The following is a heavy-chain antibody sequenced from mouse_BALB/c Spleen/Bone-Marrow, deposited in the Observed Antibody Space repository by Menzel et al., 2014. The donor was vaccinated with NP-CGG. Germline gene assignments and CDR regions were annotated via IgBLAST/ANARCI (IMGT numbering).Heavy chain of an antibody. J-gene: IGHJ4*01. Sequence: EVKLMESGGGLVKPGGSLKLSCAASGFTFSSYTMSWVRQTPEKRLEWVATISTGGSYTDYLDSVKGRFTISRDNAKNTLYLQMSSLKSEDTAMYYCTRDQRYGNYIYAMDYWGQGTSVTVSS. CDR3: TRDQRYGNYIYAMDY. D-gene: IGHD2-10*02. V-gene: IGHV5-6-4*01. CDR1: GFTFSSYT. CDR2: ISTGGSYT.